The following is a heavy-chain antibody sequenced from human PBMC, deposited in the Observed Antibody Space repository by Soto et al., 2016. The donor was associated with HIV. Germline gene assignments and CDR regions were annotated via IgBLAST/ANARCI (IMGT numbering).Heavy chain of an antibody. D-gene: IGHD3-10*01. J-gene: IGHJ6*03. V-gene: IGHV3-64*07. CDR1: GFSFSTYG. CDR2: ISTTGGNT. Sequence: EVQLVESGGGVVQPGRSLRLTCAASGFSFSTYGFHWVRQAPGKGLEHVSSISTTGGNTYYADSLKGRFTISRDNSKNTLYLQMNSLTVDDMAVYFCARGVERHFYMDVWGQRDHGHRLV. CDR3: ARGVERHFYMDV.